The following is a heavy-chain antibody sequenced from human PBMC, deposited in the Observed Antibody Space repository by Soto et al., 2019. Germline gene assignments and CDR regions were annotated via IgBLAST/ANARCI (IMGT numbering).Heavy chain of an antibody. Sequence: QVQLQESGPGLVKPSETLSLICTVSGGSIRNYFWTWIRQPAGKGLEWIGRIYSSGNTVYNASLKSRVTMSIDMSKNQFSLKLSSRTAADTAVYYCVRDVESPGISGSWGAFDTWGQGTVVTGSS. CDR1: GGSIRNYF. V-gene: IGHV4-4*07. D-gene: IGHD1-20*01. CDR3: VRDVESPGISGSWGAFDT. CDR2: IYSSGNT. J-gene: IGHJ3*02.